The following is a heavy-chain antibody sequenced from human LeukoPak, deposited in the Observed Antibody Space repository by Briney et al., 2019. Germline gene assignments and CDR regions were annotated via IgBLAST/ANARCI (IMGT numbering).Heavy chain of an antibody. J-gene: IGHJ4*02. CDR1: GGSISSYY. D-gene: IGHD1-26*01. CDR3: ARAGWELLSYFDY. CDR2: IYNSGST. V-gene: IGHV4-59*01. Sequence: RASETLSLTCTVSGGSISSYYWSWIRQPPGKGLEWIGYIYNSGSTNYNPSLKSRVTISVDTSKNQFSLKLSSVTAVDTAVYYCARAGWELLSYFDYWGQGTLVTVSS.